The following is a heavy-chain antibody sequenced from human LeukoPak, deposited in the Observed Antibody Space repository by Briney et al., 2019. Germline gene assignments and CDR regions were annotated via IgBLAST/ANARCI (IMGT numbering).Heavy chain of an antibody. V-gene: IGHV4-38-2*02. CDR2: IYHSGNT. J-gene: IGHJ5*02. CDR3: ALQPARRLSWFDP. Sequence: SETLSLTCTVSGYSISSGYYWGWIRQPPGKGLEWIANIYHSGNTYYNPSLKSRVTISVDTSRNQFSLKLSSVTAADTAVYYCALQPARRLSWFDPWGQGTLVTVSS. CDR1: GYSISSGYY. D-gene: IGHD2-2*01.